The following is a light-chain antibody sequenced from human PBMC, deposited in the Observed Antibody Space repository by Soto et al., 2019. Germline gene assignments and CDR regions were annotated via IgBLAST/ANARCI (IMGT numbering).Light chain of an antibody. CDR3: QQYNNWTRT. J-gene: IGKJ1*01. CDR1: QCVSRN. CDR2: DAS. V-gene: IGKV3-15*01. Sequence: EIVMTQSPATLSVSPGDRATLSCRASQCVSRNLAWYQQTRGQAPRLLMFDASTRATGIPARFSGSGSGTVLTLTISSLQSEDSAIYYCQQYNNWTRTFGQGTKVDIK.